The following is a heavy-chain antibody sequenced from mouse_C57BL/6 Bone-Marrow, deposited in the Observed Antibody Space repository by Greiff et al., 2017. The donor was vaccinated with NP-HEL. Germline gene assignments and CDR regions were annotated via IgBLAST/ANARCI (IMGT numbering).Heavy chain of an antibody. CDR3: ARPYDGYYVDYYAMDY. V-gene: IGHV2-2*01. D-gene: IGHD2-3*01. Sequence: QVQLQQSGPGLVQPSQSLSITCTVSGFSLTSYGVHWVRQSPGKGLEWLGVIWSGGSTDYNAAFISRLSISKDNSKSQVFFKMNSLQADDTAIYYCARPYDGYYVDYYAMDYWGQGTSVTVSS. CDR2: IWSGGST. J-gene: IGHJ4*01. CDR1: GFSLTSYG.